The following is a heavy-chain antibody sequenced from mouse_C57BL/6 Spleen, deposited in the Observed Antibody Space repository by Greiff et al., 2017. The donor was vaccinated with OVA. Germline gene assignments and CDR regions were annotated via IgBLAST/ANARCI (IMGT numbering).Heavy chain of an antibody. CDR2: ISSGGSYT. D-gene: IGHD1-1*01. CDR1: GFTFSSYG. Sequence: EVMLVESGGDLVKPGGSLKLSCAASGFTFSSYGMSWVRQTPDKRLEWVATISSGGSYTYYPDSVKGRFTISRDNAKNTLYLQMSSLKSEDTAMYYCARGGLTTVVDPLDYWGQGTTLTVSS. J-gene: IGHJ2*01. V-gene: IGHV5-6*01. CDR3: ARGGLTTVVDPLDY.